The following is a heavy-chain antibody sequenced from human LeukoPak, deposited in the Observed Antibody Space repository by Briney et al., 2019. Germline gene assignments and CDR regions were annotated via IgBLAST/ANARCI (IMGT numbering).Heavy chain of an antibody. CDR3: ARDTPYSTSPYAFDI. V-gene: IGHV4-4*07. J-gene: IGHJ3*02. CDR2: IYSCGST. D-gene: IGHD6-6*01. CDR1: GGSISSYY. Sequence: ETLSLTCAVSGGSISSYYGSWIRQPPGKGLEWIGRIYSCGSTNYALSVKSRVTMSVDTSKNPLPLKLNSVTAADTAVYYRARDTPYSTSPYAFDIWGEGTMVTVSS.